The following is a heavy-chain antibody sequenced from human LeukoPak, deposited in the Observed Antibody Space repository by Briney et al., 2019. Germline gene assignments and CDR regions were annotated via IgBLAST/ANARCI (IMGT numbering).Heavy chain of an antibody. J-gene: IGHJ3*01. D-gene: IGHD5-18*01. CDR1: GFTFSSYW. V-gene: IGHV3-30*18. Sequence: GGSLRLSCAASGFTFSSYWMSWVRQAPGKGLEWVASISYDGVDKYYADSLKGRFTMSRDNSKNSVYLQMDSLRVEDTAMYYCAKDVDTVMDWANDAFDVWGQGTMVIVSS. CDR2: ISYDGVDK. CDR3: AKDVDTVMDWANDAFDV.